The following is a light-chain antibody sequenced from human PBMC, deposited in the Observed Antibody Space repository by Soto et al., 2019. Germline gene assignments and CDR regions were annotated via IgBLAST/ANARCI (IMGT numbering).Light chain of an antibody. Sequence: QSALTQPASVSGSPGQSITISCTGTSSDVGGYNSVSWYQHHPGKAPKLMIFDVSDRPSGVSSRFSGSKSGNTASLTISGLQAEYESDYYCSSYTTTSTPHYVFGPGTKVTVL. CDR3: SSYTTTSTPHYV. V-gene: IGLV2-14*03. J-gene: IGLJ1*01. CDR2: DVS. CDR1: SSDVGGYNS.